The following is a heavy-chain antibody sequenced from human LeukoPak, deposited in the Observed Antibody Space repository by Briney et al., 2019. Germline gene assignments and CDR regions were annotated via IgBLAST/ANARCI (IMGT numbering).Heavy chain of an antibody. CDR2: IYYSGST. Sequence: PSETLSLTCTVSGGSISSYYWSWIRQPPGKGLEWIGYIYYSGSTNYNPPLKSRVTISVDTSKNQFSLKLSSVTAADTAVYYCARGRGYSYGRFDYWGQGTLVTVSS. CDR1: GGSISSYY. J-gene: IGHJ4*02. D-gene: IGHD5-18*01. CDR3: ARGRGYSYGRFDY. V-gene: IGHV4-59*01.